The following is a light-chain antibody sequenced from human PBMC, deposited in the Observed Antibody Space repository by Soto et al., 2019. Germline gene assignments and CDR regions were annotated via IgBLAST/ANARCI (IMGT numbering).Light chain of an antibody. J-gene: IGLJ1*01. CDR1: SSDVGGYNY. CDR3: SSYTSSSTPHYV. Sequence: QSVLTQPASVSGSPGQSITISCTGTSSDVGGYNYVSWYQQHPGKAPKPMIYDVSNRPSGVSNRFSGSKSGNTASLTISGLQAEDEADYYCSSYTSSSTPHYVFGTGTKLTVL. V-gene: IGLV2-14*01. CDR2: DVS.